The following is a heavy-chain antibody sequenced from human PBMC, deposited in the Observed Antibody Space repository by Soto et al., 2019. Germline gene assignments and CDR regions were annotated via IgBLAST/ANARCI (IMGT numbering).Heavy chain of an antibody. V-gene: IGHV3-53*01. J-gene: IGHJ6*02. Sequence: HPVGSLRLSCATSGFAVSSNDVTWVRQAPGKGLEWVSLLYTGGKTDYAASVKGRFSLSRDNVKNIVFLQMNSLRVEDTAVYYCARAGWFGAYGMDVWGQGTTVTVSS. D-gene: IGHD3-10*01. CDR3: ARAGWFGAYGMDV. CDR1: GFAVSSND. CDR2: LYTGGKT.